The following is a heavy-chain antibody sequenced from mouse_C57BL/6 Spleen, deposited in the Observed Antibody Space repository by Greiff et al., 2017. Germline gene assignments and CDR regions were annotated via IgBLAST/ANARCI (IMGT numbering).Heavy chain of an antibody. D-gene: IGHD1-1*01. CDR2: IDPSDSET. CDR3: ARGAFITTVVDSFAY. V-gene: IGHV1-52*01. CDR1: GYTFTSYW. Sequence: QVQLQQPGAELVRPGSSVKLSCKASGYTFTSYWMHWVKQRPIQGLEWIGNIDPSDSETHYNQKFKDKATLTVDNSSSTAYMQLSSLTSEDSAVYYCARGAFITTVVDSFAYWGQGTLVTVSA. J-gene: IGHJ3*01.